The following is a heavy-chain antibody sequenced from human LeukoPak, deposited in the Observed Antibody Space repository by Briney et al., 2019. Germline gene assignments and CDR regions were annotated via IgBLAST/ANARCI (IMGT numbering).Heavy chain of an antibody. CDR3: ARQGGSGSYLDY. CDR1: GGSISSSSYY. Sequence: PSETLSLTCTVSGGSISSSSYYWGWIRQPPGKGLEWIGYIYYSGSTNYNPSLKSRVTISVDTSKNQFSLKLSSVTAADTAVYYCARQGGSGSYLDYWGQGTLVTVSS. V-gene: IGHV4-61*05. D-gene: IGHD3-10*01. CDR2: IYYSGST. J-gene: IGHJ4*02.